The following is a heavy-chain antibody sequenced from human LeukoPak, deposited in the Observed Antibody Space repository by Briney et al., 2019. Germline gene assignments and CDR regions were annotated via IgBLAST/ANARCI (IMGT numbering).Heavy chain of an antibody. V-gene: IGHV4-59*08. J-gene: IGHJ4*02. Sequence: SETLSLTCIVSGGSISSYYWSWIRQPPGKGLEWIGYIYYSGTTNYNPSLKTRVTLSVDTSKNQFSLRLISVTAADTAVYYCARTAMVWYTYFDYWGQGTLVTVSS. CDR3: ARTAMVWYTYFDY. CDR2: IYYSGTT. CDR1: GGSISSYY. D-gene: IGHD5-18*01.